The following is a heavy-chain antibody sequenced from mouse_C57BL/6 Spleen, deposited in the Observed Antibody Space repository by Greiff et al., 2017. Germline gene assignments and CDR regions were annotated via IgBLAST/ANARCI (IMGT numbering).Heavy chain of an antibody. Sequence: EVQLQQPGPELVKPGASVKLSCKASGYSFTSYYMNWVKQSPEKGLEWIGEINPSTGCTTYNQKFKAKATLTVDKSSSTAYMQLKSLTSEDSAVCYCARRIIYDGYHYAMDDWGQGTSVTVSS. CDR3: ARRIIYDGYHYAMDD. D-gene: IGHD2-3*01. CDR2: INPSTGCT. CDR1: GYSFTSYY. V-gene: IGHV1-42*01. J-gene: IGHJ4*01.